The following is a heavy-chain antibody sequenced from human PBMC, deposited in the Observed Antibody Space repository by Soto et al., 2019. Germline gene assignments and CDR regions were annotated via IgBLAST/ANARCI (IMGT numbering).Heavy chain of an antibody. D-gene: IGHD6-19*01. CDR2: IIPIFGTA. J-gene: IGHJ4*02. CDR1: GGTFSSYA. CDR3: ARDLGLERWLESHFDY. V-gene: IGHV1-69*01. Sequence: QVQLVQSGAEVNKPGSSVKVSCKASGGTFSSYAISWVRQAPGQGLEWMGGIIPIFGTANYAQKFQGRVTITADESTSTAYMELSSLRSEDTGVDYCARDLGLERWLESHFDYWGQGTLVTVSS.